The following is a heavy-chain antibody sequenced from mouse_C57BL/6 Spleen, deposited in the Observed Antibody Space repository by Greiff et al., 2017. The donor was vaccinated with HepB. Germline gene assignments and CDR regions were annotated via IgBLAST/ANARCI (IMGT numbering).Heavy chain of an antibody. V-gene: IGHV5-9-1*02. CDR1: GFTFSSYA. CDR2: ISSGGDYI. CDR3: TRDRRDYGNDAMDY. D-gene: IGHD2-1*01. J-gene: IGHJ4*01. Sequence: EVKLVESGEGLVKPGGSLKLSCAASGFTFSSYAMSWVRQTPEKRLEWVAYISSGGDYIYYADTVKGRFPISRDNARNTLDLQMSSLKSEDTAMYYCTRDRRDYGNDAMDYWGQGTSVTVSS.